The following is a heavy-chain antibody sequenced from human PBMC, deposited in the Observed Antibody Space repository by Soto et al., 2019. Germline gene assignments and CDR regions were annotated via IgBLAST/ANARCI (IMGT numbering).Heavy chain of an antibody. Sequence: QVQLQESGPGLVQPSQTLSLTCTVSGGSISSGGYYWSWIRHHPGKGLEWIGYIYSSGISYYDPSLKIRVPXXVXLSKNPVSLRLSSVTAAAPAVHPSAPPPHGLYYSASRGQGALVTVSS. J-gene: IGHJ4*02. CDR3: APPPHGLYYSAS. CDR1: GGSISSGGYY. V-gene: IGHV4-31*03. CDR2: IYSSGIS. D-gene: IGHD2-8*01.